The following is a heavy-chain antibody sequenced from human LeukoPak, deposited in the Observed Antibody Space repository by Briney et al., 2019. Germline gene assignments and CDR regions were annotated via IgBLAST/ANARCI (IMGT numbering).Heavy chain of an antibody. Sequence: SETLSLTCTVSGGSISSYYWSWIRQPPGKGLEWIGYIYYSGSTNYNPSLKSRVTISVDTSKNQFSLKLSSVTAADTAVYYCARAELGTLFDYWGQGTPVTVSS. J-gene: IGHJ4*02. CDR2: IYYSGST. V-gene: IGHV4-59*01. D-gene: IGHD7-27*01. CDR3: ARAELGTLFDY. CDR1: GGSISSYY.